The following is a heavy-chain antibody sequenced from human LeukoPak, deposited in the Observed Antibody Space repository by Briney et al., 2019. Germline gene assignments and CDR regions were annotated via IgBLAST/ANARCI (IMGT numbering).Heavy chain of an antibody. D-gene: IGHD3-22*01. Sequence: GSLRLSCSASGFTFSSSWMNWVRQAPGKGLEWVADIKQDGSEKYYVDSVKGRFTISRDNAKNSLYLQLNSLRAEDTAVYYCARGDYYDRRFDNWGQGTLVTVSS. CDR3: ARGDYYDRRFDN. V-gene: IGHV3-7*02. CDR2: IKQDGSEK. J-gene: IGHJ4*02. CDR1: GFTFSSSW.